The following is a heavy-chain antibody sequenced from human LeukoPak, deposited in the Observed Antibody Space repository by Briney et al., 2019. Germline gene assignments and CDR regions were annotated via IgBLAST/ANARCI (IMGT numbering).Heavy chain of an antibody. J-gene: IGHJ4*02. CDR3: AREDGYCSGGNCYSYFDS. Sequence: PGGSLRLSCAASVFTFSHFWMSWVRLAPWKGLEWVAYIKKTGSGTYYVDSVKGRFTITRDNTRNSLFLQMYSLRAEDTAMYFCAREDGYCSGGNCYSYFDSWGQGTLVTVSS. D-gene: IGHD2-15*01. CDR1: VFTFSHFW. CDR2: IKKTGSGT. V-gene: IGHV3-7*01.